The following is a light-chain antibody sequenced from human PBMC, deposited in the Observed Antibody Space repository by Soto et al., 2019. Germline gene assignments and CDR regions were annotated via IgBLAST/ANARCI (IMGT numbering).Light chain of an antibody. CDR1: QSVSSSY. J-gene: IGKJ4*01. Sequence: EIVLMQSPGTLSLSPGERATLSCRASQSVSSSYLAWYQQKPGQAPKVLIYRASSRATGIPDRFSGSGSGTDFTLTISRLEPEDFAVYYCQQYGSSPLTFGGGTKVEIK. V-gene: IGKV3-20*01. CDR2: RAS. CDR3: QQYGSSPLT.